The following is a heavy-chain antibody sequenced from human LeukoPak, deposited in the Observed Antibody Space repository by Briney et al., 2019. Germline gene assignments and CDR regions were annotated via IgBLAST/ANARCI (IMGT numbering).Heavy chain of an antibody. J-gene: IGHJ4*02. Sequence: ASVKVSCKASGYTFIRYAINWLRQVPGQGLEWMGWINMYTANPAYAQGFTERFAFSLDTPVSTAYLEISNLKAEGTAVYYCARHDNDDDFDYWGQGTLVAVSS. V-gene: IGHV7-4-1*02. CDR3: ARHDNDDDFDY. CDR2: INMYTANP. CDR1: GYTFIRYA. D-gene: IGHD3-16*01.